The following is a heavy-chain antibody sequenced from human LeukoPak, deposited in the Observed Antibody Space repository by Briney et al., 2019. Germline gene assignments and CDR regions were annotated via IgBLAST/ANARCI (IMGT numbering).Heavy chain of an antibody. CDR3: AGVFDF. CDR2: IGSSGSTV. CDR1: GFTFSSYE. V-gene: IGHV3-48*03. J-gene: IGHJ4*02. D-gene: IGHD2-8*01. Sequence: GGSLRLSCAASGFTFSSYEMNWVRQAPGKGLEWVSYIGSSGSTVYYADSVKGRFSISRDNAKNSLYLQTNSLSAEDTAIYYCAGVFDFWGQGFMVTVSS.